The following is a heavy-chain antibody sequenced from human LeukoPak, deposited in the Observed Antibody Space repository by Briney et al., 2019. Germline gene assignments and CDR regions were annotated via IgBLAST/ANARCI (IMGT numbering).Heavy chain of an antibody. V-gene: IGHV3-23*01. Sequence: PGGSLRLSCAASGFTFSSYAMSWVRQAPGKGLEWVSAISGSGGSTYYADSVKGRFTISRDNSKNTLYLQMNSLRAEDTAVYYFAKLPQLRYFDWLIDYWGQGTLVTVSS. CDR2: ISGSGGST. CDR1: GFTFSSYA. J-gene: IGHJ4*02. CDR3: AKLPQLRYFDWLIDY. D-gene: IGHD3-9*01.